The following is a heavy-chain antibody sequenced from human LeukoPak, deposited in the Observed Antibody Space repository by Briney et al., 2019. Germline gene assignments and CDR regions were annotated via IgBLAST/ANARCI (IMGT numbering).Heavy chain of an antibody. D-gene: IGHD5-18*01. V-gene: IGHV4-30-4*01. CDR2: IYYSGST. CDR3: ARETHTAMAFDY. CDR1: GGSISSGDYY. J-gene: IGHJ4*02. Sequence: SQTLSLTCTVSGGSISSGDYYWSWIRQPPGKGLEWIGYIYYSGSTYYNPSLKSRVTISVDTSKNQFSLKLSSVTAADTAVYYCARETHTAMAFDYWGQGTLVTVSS.